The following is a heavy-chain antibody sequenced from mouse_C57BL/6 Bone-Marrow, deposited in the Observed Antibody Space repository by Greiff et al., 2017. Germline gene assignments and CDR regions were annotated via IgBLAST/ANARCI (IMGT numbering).Heavy chain of an antibody. Sequence: VQLQESGAELVRPGPSVKVSCKASGYAFTNYLIEWVKQRPGQGLEWIGVINPGSGGTNYNEKFKGKATLTADKSSSTAYMQLSSLTSEDSAVYFCARRCAYWGQGTLVTVSA. CDR3: ARRCAY. CDR1: GYAFTNYL. J-gene: IGHJ3*01. V-gene: IGHV1-54*01. CDR2: INPGSGGT.